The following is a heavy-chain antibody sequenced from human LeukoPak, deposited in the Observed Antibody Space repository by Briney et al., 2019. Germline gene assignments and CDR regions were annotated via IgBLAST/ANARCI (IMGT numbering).Heavy chain of an antibody. V-gene: IGHV1-24*01. J-gene: IGHJ4*02. CDR1: GYTLTELS. CDR2: FDPEDGET. D-gene: IGHD3-3*01. Sequence: VKVSCKVSGYTLTELSMHWVRQAPGKGLEWMGGFDPEDGETIYAQKFQGRVTMTEDTSTDTAYMELSSLRSEDTAVYYCATSVLSDEWLLILDYWGQGTLVTVSS. CDR3: ATSVLSDEWLLILDY.